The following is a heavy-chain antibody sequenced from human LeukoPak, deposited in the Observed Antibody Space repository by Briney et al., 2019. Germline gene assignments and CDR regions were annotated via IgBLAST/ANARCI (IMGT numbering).Heavy chain of an antibody. CDR3: ATANYYDSSGYYWVRYYFDY. CDR1: GYTLTELS. V-gene: IGHV1-24*01. Sequence: GASVKVSCKVSGYTLTELSMHRVRQAPGKGLEWMGGFDPEDGETIYAQKFQGRVTMTEDTSTDTAYMELSSLRSEDTAVYYCATANYYDSSGYYWVRYYFDYWGQGTLVTVSS. D-gene: IGHD3-22*01. CDR2: FDPEDGET. J-gene: IGHJ4*02.